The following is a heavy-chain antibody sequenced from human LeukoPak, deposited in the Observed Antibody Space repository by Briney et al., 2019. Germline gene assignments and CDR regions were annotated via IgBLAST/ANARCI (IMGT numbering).Heavy chain of an antibody. CDR1: SGSISSSSYE. CDR2: IDYSGGT. Sequence: SVTVSLTCTVYSGSISSSSYEWAWIRQPPGKGLEWIRSIDYSGGTYYNPSLKRRVTISVDTYKNQFSLKLSSVTAADTAVYYCARLPYYYDSSGYYYLFDYWGQGTLVTVSS. V-gene: IGHV4-39*01. CDR3: ARLPYYYDSSGYYYLFDY. D-gene: IGHD3-22*01. J-gene: IGHJ4*02.